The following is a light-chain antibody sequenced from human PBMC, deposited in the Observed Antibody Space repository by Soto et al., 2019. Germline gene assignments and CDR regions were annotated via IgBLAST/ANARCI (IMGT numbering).Light chain of an antibody. CDR1: TSNIGGNY. Sequence: QSELTQPPSASGTPGQRVTISCSLSTSNIGGNYVYWYQQLPGTAPKLLIYSNDQRASGVPDRFSGSKSGTSASLAISGLRSEDEDDYYCAAWDDSLSAVFGGGTKLTVL. J-gene: IGLJ3*02. V-gene: IGLV1-47*02. CDR3: AAWDDSLSAV. CDR2: SND.